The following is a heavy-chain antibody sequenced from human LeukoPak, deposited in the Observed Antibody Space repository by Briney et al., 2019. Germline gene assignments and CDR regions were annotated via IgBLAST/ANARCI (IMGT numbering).Heavy chain of an antibody. CDR1: GGSMSDFY. CDR2: MYHSGSP. D-gene: IGHD2-21*02. CDR3: ARGRDGYVSTWTYYYYMDV. Sequence: PSETLSLTCTVSGGSMSDFYWSWIRQPPGKGLEWIGYMYHSGSPNYSPSLKSRVTISVDASKKQFSLELTSVTAADTAVYYCARGRDGYVSTWTYYYYMDVWGKGTTVTVSS. V-gene: IGHV4-59*01. J-gene: IGHJ6*03.